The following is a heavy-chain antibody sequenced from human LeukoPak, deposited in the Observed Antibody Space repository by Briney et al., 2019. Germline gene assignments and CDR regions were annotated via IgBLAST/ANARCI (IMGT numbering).Heavy chain of an antibody. CDR2: IHYTGTT. J-gene: IGHJ4*02. Sequence: SETLSLTCTVSGGSIRSSSYNWGWIRQPPGKGLEWIGSIHYTGTTFYNPSLKSRVTISVDTSKNQFSLKLSSVTAADTAVYFCARQPPNTASFDYWGQGTLVTVSS. V-gene: IGHV4-39*07. CDR3: ARQPPNTASFDY. CDR1: GGSIRSSSYN. D-gene: IGHD2-21*02.